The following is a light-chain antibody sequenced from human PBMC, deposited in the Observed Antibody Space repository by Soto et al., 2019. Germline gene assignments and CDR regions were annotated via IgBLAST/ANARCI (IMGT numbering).Light chain of an antibody. J-gene: IGLJ2*01. Sequence: QSVLTQPPSASGSLGQSVTISCTGTRSDIGGYNYVSWYLQYPGQAPKLMIYDVYKRPSGVPDRYSGSKSDNTASLTVSGLQAEDEADYYCISYAVNNKVVFRGGTKVTV. V-gene: IGLV2-8*01. CDR2: DVY. CDR3: ISYAVNNKVV. CDR1: RSDIGGYNY.